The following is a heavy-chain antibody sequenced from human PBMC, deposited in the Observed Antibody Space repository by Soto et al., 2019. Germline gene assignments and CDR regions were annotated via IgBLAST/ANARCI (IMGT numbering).Heavy chain of an antibody. CDR3: ARDRGPSSGYYPYWFDP. CDR1: GGTFSSYA. V-gene: IGHV1-69*12. Sequence: QDQLVQSGAEVKKPGSSVKVSCKASGGTFSSYAISWVRQATGQGLEWMGEIIPICGTANYAQKFQGRVTITADESTRTAYMELSRLRSADTAVYYWARDRGPSSGYYPYWFDPGGQGNLVTVSS. J-gene: IGHJ5*02. CDR2: IIPICGTA. D-gene: IGHD3-22*01.